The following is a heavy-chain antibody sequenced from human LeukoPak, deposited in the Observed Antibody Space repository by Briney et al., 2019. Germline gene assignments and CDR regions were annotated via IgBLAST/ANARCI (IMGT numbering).Heavy chain of an antibody. Sequence: SVKVSCKASGGTFSSYAISWVRQAPGQGLEWMGRIIPIFGTANYAQKFQGRVTITTDESTSTAYMELSSLRSEDTAVYYCARVWDGSGNDAFDIWGQGTMVTVSS. J-gene: IGHJ3*02. V-gene: IGHV1-69*05. CDR2: IIPIFGTA. CDR1: GGTFSSYA. D-gene: IGHD3-10*01. CDR3: ARVWDGSGNDAFDI.